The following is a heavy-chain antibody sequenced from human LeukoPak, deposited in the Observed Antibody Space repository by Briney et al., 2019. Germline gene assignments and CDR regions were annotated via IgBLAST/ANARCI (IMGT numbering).Heavy chain of an antibody. CDR2: IYHSGST. CDR1: DGSISSYY. V-gene: IGHV4-59*01. J-gene: IGHJ4*02. CDR3: ARVISKSAWYGPFDY. Sequence: SETLSLTCTVSDGSISSYYWSWIRQPPGKGLEWIGYIYHSGSTNNNPSLKSRVTMTVDTPENQFSLKLTSVTAADTAVYYCARVISKSAWYGPFDYWGPGILLTVSS. D-gene: IGHD6-19*01.